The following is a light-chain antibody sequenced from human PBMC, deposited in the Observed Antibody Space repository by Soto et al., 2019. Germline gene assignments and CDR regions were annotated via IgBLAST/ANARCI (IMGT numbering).Light chain of an antibody. V-gene: IGKV3-20*01. Sequence: EIVLTQSPGTLSLSPGERATLSCRASQSVSASYLAWYQQKPGQAPRLLMYGASRRATGIPDRFSGSGSGTDFTLTISRLEPEDFVVYFCQQYGSSPLTFGGGTKVDIK. CDR2: GAS. J-gene: IGKJ4*01. CDR3: QQYGSSPLT. CDR1: QSVSASY.